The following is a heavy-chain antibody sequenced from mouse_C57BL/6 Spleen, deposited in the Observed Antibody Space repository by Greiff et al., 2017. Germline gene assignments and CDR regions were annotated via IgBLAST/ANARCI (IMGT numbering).Heavy chain of an antibody. CDR2: IYPGSGST. Sequence: VQLQQPGAELVKPGASVKMSCKASGYTFTSYWITWVKQRPGQGLEWIGDIYPGSGSTNYNEKFKSKATLTVDTSSSTAYMQLSSLTSEDSAVYYCARYNYGSRDWYFDVWGKGTTVTVSA. J-gene: IGHJ1*03. CDR3: ARYNYGSRDWYFDV. V-gene: IGHV1-55*01. D-gene: IGHD1-1*01. CDR1: GYTFTSYW.